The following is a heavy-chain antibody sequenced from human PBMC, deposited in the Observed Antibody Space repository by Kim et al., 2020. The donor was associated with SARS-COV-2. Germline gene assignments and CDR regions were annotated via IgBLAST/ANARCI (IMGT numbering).Heavy chain of an antibody. Sequence: SETLSLTCTVSGGSISSDGDSWNWLRPPPGKRLEWIGFIYHGGSTHYNPSLASRATLSVDTYRNQYSLNMTSVTAADTAMYYCCTHRHAFDIWGQGRMVT. CDR1: GGSISSDGDS. CDR3: CTHRHAFDI. J-gene: IGHJ3*02. V-gene: IGHV4-30-2*01. CDR2: IYHGGST.